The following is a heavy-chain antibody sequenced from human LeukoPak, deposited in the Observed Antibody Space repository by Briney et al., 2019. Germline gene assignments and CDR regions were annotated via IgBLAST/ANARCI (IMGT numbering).Heavy chain of an antibody. CDR3: ARDRYGSGNGVWYFDL. Sequence: GGSLRLSCTASEFILNSYWMNWVRQAPGKGLEWVSYISSSSSTIYYADSVKGRFTISRDNAKNSLYLQMNSLRAEDTAVYYCARDRYGSGNGVWYFDLWGRGTLVTVSS. V-gene: IGHV3-48*04. CDR1: EFILNSYW. D-gene: IGHD3-10*01. CDR2: ISSSSSTI. J-gene: IGHJ2*01.